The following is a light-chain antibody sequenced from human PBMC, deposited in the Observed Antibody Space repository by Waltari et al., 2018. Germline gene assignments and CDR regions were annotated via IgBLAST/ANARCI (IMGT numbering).Light chain of an antibody. J-gene: IGLJ1*01. CDR3: AAWDDSLNGYV. CDR1: SSNIGSDT. Sequence: QSVLTQPPSASGTPGQRVTISCSGSSSNIGSDTVNWYQQFPGTAPKLLIYTNNQRPSGVPDRFSGSKSGTSASLAISGLQSDDEADYYCAAWDDSLNGYVFGAGTKVTVL. V-gene: IGLV1-44*01. CDR2: TNN.